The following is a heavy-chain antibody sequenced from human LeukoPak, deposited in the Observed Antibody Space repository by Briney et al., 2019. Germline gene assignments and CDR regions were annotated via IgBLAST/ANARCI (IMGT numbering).Heavy chain of an antibody. Sequence: SVKVSCKASGGTFSSYAISWVRQAPGQGLEWMGRIIPIFGTANYAQKFQGRVTITTDESTSTAYMELSSLRSEDTAVYYCATDLVRGVITWFDPWDQGTLVTVSS. J-gene: IGHJ5*02. CDR2: IIPIFGTA. V-gene: IGHV1-69*05. CDR3: ATDLVRGVITWFDP. CDR1: GGTFSSYA. D-gene: IGHD3-10*01.